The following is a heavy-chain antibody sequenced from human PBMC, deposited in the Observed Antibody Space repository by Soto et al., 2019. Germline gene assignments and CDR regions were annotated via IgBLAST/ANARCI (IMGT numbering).Heavy chain of an antibody. J-gene: IGHJ4*02. CDR1: GFTFSSYA. D-gene: IGHD6-13*01. CDR3: ARDRIYSSSWYDY. CDR2: ISYDGSNK. V-gene: IGHV3-30-3*01. Sequence: QVQLVESGGGVVQPGRSLRLSCAASGFTFSSYAMHWVRQAPGKGLEWVAVISYDGSNKYYADSVKGRFTISRDNSKNTLYLQMNGRRADDTAVYYCARDRIYSSSWYDYWGQGTLVTVSS.